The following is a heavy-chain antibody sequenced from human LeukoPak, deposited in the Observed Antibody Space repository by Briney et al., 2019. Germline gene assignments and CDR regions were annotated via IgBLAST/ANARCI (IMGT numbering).Heavy chain of an antibody. CDR2: INHSGST. D-gene: IGHD3-16*01. CDR3: ARAGLIWARREKKIDY. V-gene: IGHV4-34*01. Sequence: PSETLSLTCAVYGGSFSGYYWSWIRQPPGKGLEWIGEINHSGSTNYNPSLKSRVTISVDTSKNQFSLKLSSVTAADTAVYYCARAGLIWARREKKIDYWGQGTLVTVSS. J-gene: IGHJ4*02. CDR1: GGSFSGYY.